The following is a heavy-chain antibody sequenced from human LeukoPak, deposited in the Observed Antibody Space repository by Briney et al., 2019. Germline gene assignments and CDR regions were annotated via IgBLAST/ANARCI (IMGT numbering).Heavy chain of an antibody. CDR3: AKDATGYSSGWYSWFDP. CDR1: GFTFDDYA. Sequence: GGSLRLSCAASGFTFDDYAMHWVRQAPGEGLEWVSLICGDDSSTCYADSVKGRFTISRGNSKNSLYLQMNSLRTEDTALYYCAKDATGYSSGWYSWFDPWGQGTLVTVSS. D-gene: IGHD6-19*01. CDR2: ICGDDSST. V-gene: IGHV3-43*02. J-gene: IGHJ5*02.